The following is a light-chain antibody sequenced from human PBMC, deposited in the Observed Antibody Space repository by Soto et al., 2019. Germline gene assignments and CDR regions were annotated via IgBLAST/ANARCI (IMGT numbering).Light chain of an antibody. J-gene: IGLJ3*02. CDR2: EVN. Sequence: QSALTQPASVSGSPGQSITISCTGASSDVGLYNLVSWYQHFPGKAPKLIIYEVNERPSGISDRFSGSKSGNTASLTISGLQDEDEAYYYCCSYVGSSILMFGGGTKLTVL. V-gene: IGLV2-23*02. CDR1: SSDVGLYNL. CDR3: CSYVGSSILM.